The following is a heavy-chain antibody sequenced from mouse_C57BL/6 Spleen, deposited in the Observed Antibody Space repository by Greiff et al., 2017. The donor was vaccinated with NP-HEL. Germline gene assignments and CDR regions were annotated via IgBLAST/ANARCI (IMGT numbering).Heavy chain of an antibody. V-gene: IGHV14-2*01. Sequence: EVKLQQSGAELVKPGASVKLSCTASGFNIKDYYMHWVKQRTEQGLEWIGRIDPEDGETKYAPKFQGKATITADTSYNTAYRQLSSLTSEATAVYYFARNYGSSPWDYWGQGTSVTVSA. CDR2: IDPEDGET. CDR1: GFNIKDYY. J-gene: IGHJ4*01. CDR3: ARNYGSSPWDY. D-gene: IGHD1-1*01.